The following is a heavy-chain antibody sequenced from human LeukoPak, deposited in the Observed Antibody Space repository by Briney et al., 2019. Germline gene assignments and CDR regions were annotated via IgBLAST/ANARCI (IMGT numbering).Heavy chain of an antibody. CDR1: SGSISTSNYY. CDR2: IFYSGST. Sequence: SETLSLTCTVSSGSISTSNYYWGWVRQPPGKALEWIGNIFYSGSTYYSPSLKSRVTISLDTSRNQFSLKLNSVTAADTAVYYCARLDYCYYMDVWGKGTTVTVSS. V-gene: IGHV4-39*07. J-gene: IGHJ6*03. CDR3: ARLDYCYYMDV.